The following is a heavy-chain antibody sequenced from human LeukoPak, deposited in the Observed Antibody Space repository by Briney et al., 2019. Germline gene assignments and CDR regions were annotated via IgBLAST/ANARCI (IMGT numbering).Heavy chain of an antibody. CDR2: FYTSGST. Sequence: KPSETLSLTCAVYGESFDTDYWSWIRQPAGKGLEWIGRFYTSGSTKYNPSLKSRVTMSEDTSKNQFSLKLSSVTAADTAVYYCARGFLGDYFGSGSYYVFDYWGQGTLVTVSS. V-gene: IGHV4-59*10. J-gene: IGHJ4*02. D-gene: IGHD3-10*01. CDR1: GESFDTDY. CDR3: ARGFLGDYFGSGSYYVFDY.